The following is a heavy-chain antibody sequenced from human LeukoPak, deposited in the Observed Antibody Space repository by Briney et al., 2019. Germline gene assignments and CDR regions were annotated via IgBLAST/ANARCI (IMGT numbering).Heavy chain of an antibody. V-gene: IGHV1-8*01. CDR2: MNPNNGNT. J-gene: IGHJ5*02. CDR3: VRDGEGAAISVNYWFDP. CDR1: GFTFTSYD. D-gene: IGHD2-2*02. Sequence: ASVTVPCKASGFTFTSYDINWVRQASGQGLEWMGWMNPNNGNTGYAQKFQGRVTMTRDTSISTAYMELRGLRSEDTAVYYCVRDGEGAAISVNYWFDPWGQGTLVTVSS.